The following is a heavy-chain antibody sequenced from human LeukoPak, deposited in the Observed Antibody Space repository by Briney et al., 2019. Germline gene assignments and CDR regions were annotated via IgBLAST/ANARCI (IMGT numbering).Heavy chain of an antibody. J-gene: IGHJ4*02. V-gene: IGHV3-30*03. CDR2: ISYDGSNK. CDR1: GFTFSSYG. CDR3: ARDGDILTGYYSDY. Sequence: PGGSLRLSCAASGFTFSSYGMHWVRQAPGKGLEWVAVISYDGSNKYYADSVKGRFTISRDNAKNSLYLQMNSLRAEDTALYYCARDGDILTGYYSDYWGQGTLVTVSS. D-gene: IGHD3-9*01.